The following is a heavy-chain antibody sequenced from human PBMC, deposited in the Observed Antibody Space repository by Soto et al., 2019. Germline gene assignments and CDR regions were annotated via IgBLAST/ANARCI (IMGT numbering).Heavy chain of an antibody. V-gene: IGHV4-34*01. CDR1: GGSLSGYY. CDR3: ARSPSSSWFGGGAFDI. J-gene: IGHJ3*02. D-gene: IGHD6-13*01. Sequence: SETLSLTCAVYGGSLSGYYWSWIRQPPGKGLEWTGEINHSGSTNYNPSLKSRVTISVDTSRNHFSLTLRSVTAADTAVYYCARSPSSSWFGGGAFDIWGQGTMVTVSS. CDR2: INHSGST.